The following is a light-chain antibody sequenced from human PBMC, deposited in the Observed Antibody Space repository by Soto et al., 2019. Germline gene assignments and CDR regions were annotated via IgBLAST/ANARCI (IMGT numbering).Light chain of an antibody. CDR1: SSNIGAGYD. Sequence: QSLLTQPPSVSGAPGQRVTISCTGSSSNIGAGYDVHWYLQLPGTAPKLLIYGNTNRPSGVPDRFSGSKSGSSASLAITGLQAEDEADYYCQSHDSSLHASVFGTGTKLTVL. V-gene: IGLV1-40*01. CDR3: QSHDSSLHASV. CDR2: GNT. J-gene: IGLJ1*01.